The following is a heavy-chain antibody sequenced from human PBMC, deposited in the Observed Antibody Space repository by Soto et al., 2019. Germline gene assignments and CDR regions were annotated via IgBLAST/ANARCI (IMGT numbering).Heavy chain of an antibody. V-gene: IGHV1-18*01. CDR1: GYTFTSYG. Sequence: DSVKVSCKASGYTFTSYGISWVRQAPGQGLEWMGWISAYNGNTNYAQKLQGRVTMTTDTSTSTAYMELRSLRSDDTAVYYCARDRGCISTSCYYYYYYGMDVWGQGTTVTVSS. CDR3: ARDRGCISTSCYYYYYYGMDV. J-gene: IGHJ6*02. D-gene: IGHD2-2*01. CDR2: ISAYNGNT.